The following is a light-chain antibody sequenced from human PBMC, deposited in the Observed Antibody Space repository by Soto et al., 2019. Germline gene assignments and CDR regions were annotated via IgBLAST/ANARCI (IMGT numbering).Light chain of an antibody. CDR3: CSYAGSDTYV. CDR2: EGS. Sequence: QSALTQPASVSGSPGQSITISCTGTSSDVGSYNLVSWYQQHPGKAPKLMLYEGSKRPSGVSNRFSGSKSGNTASLTISGLQAEDEADYYCCSYAGSDTYVFGTGTKLTVL. CDR1: SSDVGSYNL. V-gene: IGLV2-23*01. J-gene: IGLJ1*01.